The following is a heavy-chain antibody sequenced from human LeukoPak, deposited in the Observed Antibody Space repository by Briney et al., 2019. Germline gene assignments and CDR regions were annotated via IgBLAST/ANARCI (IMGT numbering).Heavy chain of an antibody. J-gene: IGHJ4*02. V-gene: IGHV4-30-4*01. CDR2: IYYSGST. CDR1: GGSISSSNW. D-gene: IGHD3-10*01. CDR3: ARALTMVRGVPKGHYFDY. Sequence: SETLSLTCAVSGGSISSSNWWSWIRQPPGKGLEWIGYIYYSGSTYYNPSLKSRVTISVDTSKNQFSLKLSSVTAADTAVYYCARALTMVRGVPKGHYFDYWGQGTLVTVSS.